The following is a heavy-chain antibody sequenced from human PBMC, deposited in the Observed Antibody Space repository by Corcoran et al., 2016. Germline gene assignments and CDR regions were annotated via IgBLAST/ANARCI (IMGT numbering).Heavy chain of an antibody. J-gene: IGHJ4*01. CDR1: GFTFSSYA. Sequence: EVQLLESGGGLVQPGGSLRLSYAASGFTFSSYAMSWVRQAPGKGLEWVSAISGSGGSTYYADSVKGRFTLSRDNSKNTLYLQMNSLRDEDTAVYYCAKDPPADSNFDYWGHGTLFTVSA. CDR3: AKDPPADSNFDY. V-gene: IGHV3-23*01. CDR2: ISGSGGST. D-gene: IGHD2-15*01.